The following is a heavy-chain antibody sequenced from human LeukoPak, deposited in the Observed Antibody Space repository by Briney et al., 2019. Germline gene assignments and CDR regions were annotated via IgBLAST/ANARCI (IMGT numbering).Heavy chain of an antibody. CDR1: GYTFTDYY. CDR2: INPNSGDT. CDR3: AIQVLMHTKSYYFDY. V-gene: IGHV1-2*02. J-gene: IGHJ4*02. Sequence: GASVKVSCKASGYTFTDYYMHWVRQAPGQGLEWMGCINPNSGDTDYAQNFQGRVTMTRDTSISTAYMGLSSLTSDDTAVYYCAIQVLMHTKSYYFDYWGQGALVTVSS. D-gene: IGHD3-16*01.